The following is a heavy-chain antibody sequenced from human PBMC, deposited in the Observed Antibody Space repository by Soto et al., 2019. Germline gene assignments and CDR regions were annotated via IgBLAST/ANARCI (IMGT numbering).Heavy chain of an antibody. V-gene: IGHV3-15*07. Sequence: EVQLVESGGGLVKPGGSLRLSCAASGFTFSNAWMNWVRQAPGKGLEWVGRIKSKTDGGTTDYAAPVKGRFTISRDDSKNTLYLQMNSLKTEDTVVYYCTTDQGEGIVGAADAFDILGQGTMVTVSS. D-gene: IGHD1-26*01. CDR2: IKSKTDGGTT. CDR3: TTDQGEGIVGAADAFDI. J-gene: IGHJ3*02. CDR1: GFTFSNAW.